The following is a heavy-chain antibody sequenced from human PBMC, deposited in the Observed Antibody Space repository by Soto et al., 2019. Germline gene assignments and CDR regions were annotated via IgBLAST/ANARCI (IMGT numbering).Heavy chain of an antibody. J-gene: IGHJ4*02. CDR3: AKDRVGGTFYTPLGF. Sequence: QPVGSLRLSCQASCFNFDNYGMHWVRQAPGKGLEWVAVITYDGSFQYYADSVKGRFTISRDNSKNTLFLHLNTLKPEDTAVYHCAKDRVGGTFYTPLGFWGQGTLVTVSS. D-gene: IGHD1-7*01. CDR2: ITYDGSFQ. CDR1: CFNFDNYG. V-gene: IGHV3-30*18.